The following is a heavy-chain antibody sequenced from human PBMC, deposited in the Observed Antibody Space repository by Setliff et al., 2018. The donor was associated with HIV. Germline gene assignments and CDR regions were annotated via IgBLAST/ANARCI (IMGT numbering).Heavy chain of an antibody. V-gene: IGHV4-59*11. D-gene: IGHD3-3*01. CDR1: GTSINSHY. CDR2: IYYTGNT. CDR3: ARLDWFSKNFDF. Sequence: SETLSLTCTVSGTSINSHYWSWIRQTPGKGLQWIGLIYYTGNTNYNPSLKSRVTMSVDKSLNQVSLKLSSVTAADTAVYFCARLDWFSKNFDFWGQGTLVTVSS. J-gene: IGHJ4*02.